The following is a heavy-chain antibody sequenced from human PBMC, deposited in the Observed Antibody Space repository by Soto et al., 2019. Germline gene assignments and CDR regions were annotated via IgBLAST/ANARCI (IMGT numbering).Heavy chain of an antibody. D-gene: IGHD4-17*01. CDR2: IYWDDDK. CDR3: AHSLKADYGDYAPFDY. Sequence: QITLKESGPTLVKPTQTLTLTCTFSGFSLSTSGVGVGWIRQPPGKALEWLALIYWDDDKRYSPSLKRRLTITKDTSKTQVVLTMTNMDPVDTATYYCAHSLKADYGDYAPFDYWGQGTLVTVSS. V-gene: IGHV2-5*02. CDR1: GFSLSTSGVG. J-gene: IGHJ4*02.